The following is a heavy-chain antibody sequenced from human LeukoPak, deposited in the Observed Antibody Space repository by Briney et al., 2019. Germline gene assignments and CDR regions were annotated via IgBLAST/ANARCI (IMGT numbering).Heavy chain of an antibody. J-gene: IGHJ4*02. D-gene: IGHD2-2*01. Sequence: ASETLSLTCTVSGGSISSYYWSWIRQPPGKGLEWIGYIYYSGSTNYNPSLKSRVTISVDTSKNQFSLKLSSVTAADTAVYYCARGPIVVVPEPGTIFDYWGQGTLVTVSS. CDR2: IYYSGST. CDR3: ARGPIVVVPEPGTIFDY. CDR1: GGSISSYY. V-gene: IGHV4-59*08.